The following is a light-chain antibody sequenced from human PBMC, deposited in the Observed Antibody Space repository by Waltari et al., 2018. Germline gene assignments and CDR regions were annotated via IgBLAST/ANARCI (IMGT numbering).Light chain of an antibody. CDR1: RSDVGRYDL. CDR2: EDS. J-gene: IGLJ3*02. CDR3: CSYADSRTWV. V-gene: IGLV2-23*01. Sequence: QSALTQPASVSGSPGQSITISCTGSRSDVGRYDLVSWYQHHPDKAPQVIIFEDSKRPSEVSNRFSGSKSGNTASLTISGLQAEDEADYYCCSYADSRTWVFGGGTKLTVL.